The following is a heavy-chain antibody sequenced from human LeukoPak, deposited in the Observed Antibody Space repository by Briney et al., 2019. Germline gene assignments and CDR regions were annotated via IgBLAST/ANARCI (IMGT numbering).Heavy chain of an antibody. Sequence: GGSLRLSCAASGFTFHDYGMSWVRQAPGKGLEWVSGIDWSGGSTYYADSVKGRFTISRDNSKNTLYLQMNSLRAEDTAVYYCAKAEVDYDFWSGYYTSWGQGTLVTVSS. J-gene: IGHJ4*02. CDR3: AKAEVDYDFWSGYYTS. D-gene: IGHD3-3*01. CDR2: IDWSGGST. V-gene: IGHV3-23*01. CDR1: GFTFHDYG.